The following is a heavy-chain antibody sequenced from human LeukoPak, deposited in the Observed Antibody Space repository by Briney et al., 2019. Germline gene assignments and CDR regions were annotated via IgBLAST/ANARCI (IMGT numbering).Heavy chain of an antibody. CDR2: IYTTGST. CDR3: ARDGWFEEMATITSYYYYYMDV. J-gene: IGHJ6*03. Sequence: SETLSLTCTVSGGSISSYYWSWIRQPPGKGLEWIGRIYTTGSTNYNPSPRSRVTMSVDTSKNQFSLKLSSVTAADTAVYYCARDGWFEEMATITSYYYYYMDVWGKGTTVTISS. CDR1: GGSISSYY. V-gene: IGHV4-4*07. D-gene: IGHD5-24*01.